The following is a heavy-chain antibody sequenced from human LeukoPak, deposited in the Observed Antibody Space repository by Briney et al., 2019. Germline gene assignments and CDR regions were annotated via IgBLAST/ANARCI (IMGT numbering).Heavy chain of an antibody. Sequence: SETLSLTCTVSGGSISSYYWSWIRQPPGKGLEWIGYIYYSGSTNYNPSLKSRVTISVDTSKSQFSLKLSSVTAADTAVYYCARDLRDGYNFGAFDIWGQGTMVTVSS. CDR2: IYYSGST. J-gene: IGHJ3*02. V-gene: IGHV4-59*08. CDR1: GGSISSYY. CDR3: ARDLRDGYNFGAFDI. D-gene: IGHD5-24*01.